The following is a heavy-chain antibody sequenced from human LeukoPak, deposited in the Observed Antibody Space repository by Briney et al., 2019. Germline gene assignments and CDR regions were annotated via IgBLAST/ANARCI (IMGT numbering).Heavy chain of an antibody. CDR2: IYYSGST. Sequence: SETLSLTCTVSGGSISSYYWSWIRQPPGKGLEWIGYIYYSGSTNYNPSLKSRVTISVDTSKNQFSLKLSSVTAADTAVYYCARSLPTGWFDPWGQGTLVTVS. CDR1: GGSISSYY. J-gene: IGHJ5*02. CDR3: ARSLPTGWFDP. V-gene: IGHV4-59*08. D-gene: IGHD4-17*01.